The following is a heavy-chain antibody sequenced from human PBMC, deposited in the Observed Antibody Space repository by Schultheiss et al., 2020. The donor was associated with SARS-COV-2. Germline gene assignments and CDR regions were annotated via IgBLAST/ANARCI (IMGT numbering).Heavy chain of an antibody. CDR3: ARASSSGYYYFDY. CDR2: IYSGGST. V-gene: IGHV3-53*01. CDR1: GFTVSSNY. D-gene: IGHD3-3*01. Sequence: GGSLRLSCAASGFTVSSNYMSWVRQAPGKGLEWVSVIYSGGSTYYADSVKGRFTISRDNSKNTLYLQMNSLRAEDTAVYYCARASSSGYYYFDYWGQGTLVTVSS. J-gene: IGHJ4*02.